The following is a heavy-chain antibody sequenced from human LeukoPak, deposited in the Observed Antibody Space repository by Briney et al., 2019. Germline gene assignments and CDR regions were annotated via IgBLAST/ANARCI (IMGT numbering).Heavy chain of an antibody. Sequence: GGSLRLSCAASGFTFSSYSMNWVRQAPGKGLEWVSAISGSGGSTYYADSVKGRFTISRDNSKNTLYLQMNSLRAEDTAVYYCAKGIAGYCSSTSCYPYNWFDPWGQGTLVTVSS. CDR1: GFTFSSYS. V-gene: IGHV3-23*01. J-gene: IGHJ5*02. D-gene: IGHD2-2*01. CDR3: AKGIAGYCSSTSCYPYNWFDP. CDR2: ISGSGGST.